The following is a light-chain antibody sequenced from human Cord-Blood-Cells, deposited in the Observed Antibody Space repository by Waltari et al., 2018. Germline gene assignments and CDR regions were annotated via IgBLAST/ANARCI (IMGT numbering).Light chain of an antibody. CDR3: QQSYSTPPWT. V-gene: IGKV1-39*01. J-gene: IGKJ1*01. CDR2: AAS. Sequence: DIQMTQSPSSLSASVGDRVTITCRASQSISSYLNWYQQKPGKAPKLLIYAASSLQSGVPSRVSGSRSGTDFTLTISSLQPEDFATYYCQQSYSTPPWTFGQGTKVEIK. CDR1: QSISSY.